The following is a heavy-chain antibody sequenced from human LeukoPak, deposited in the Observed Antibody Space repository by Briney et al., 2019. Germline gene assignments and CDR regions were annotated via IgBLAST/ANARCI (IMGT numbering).Heavy chain of an antibody. CDR2: IYHNGGT. CDR3: ARVVFCSGGSCYYYFDY. CDR1: GGSLSSGSYS. D-gene: IGHD2-15*01. J-gene: IGHJ4*02. Sequence: TSETLSLTCTVSGGSLSSGSYSWSWIRQPPGKGLEWIGYIYHNGGTNYSPSLKSRVTISADTSKNQFSLKLSSVTAADTAVYYCARVVFCSGGSCYYYFDYWGQGTLVTVSS. V-gene: IGHV4-61*01.